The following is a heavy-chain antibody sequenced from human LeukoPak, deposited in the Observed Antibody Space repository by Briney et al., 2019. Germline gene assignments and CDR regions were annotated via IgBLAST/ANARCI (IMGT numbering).Heavy chain of an antibody. CDR1: GFTFSSYW. Sequence: GGSLRLSCAASGFTFSSYWMSWVRQAPGKGLEWVSYISSSSSTIYYADSVKGRFTISRDNAKNSLYLQMNSLRAEDTAVYYCARDEPSVKSGWPANFDYWGQGTLVTVSS. CDR3: ARDEPSVKSGWPANFDY. V-gene: IGHV3-48*01. J-gene: IGHJ4*02. D-gene: IGHD6-19*01. CDR2: ISSSSSTI.